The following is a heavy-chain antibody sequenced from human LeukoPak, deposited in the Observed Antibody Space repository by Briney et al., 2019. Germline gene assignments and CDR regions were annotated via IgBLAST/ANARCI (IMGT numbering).Heavy chain of an antibody. CDR1: GGSISSYY. CDR3: ARLSSGWYGDSDY. D-gene: IGHD6-19*01. Sequence: PSETLSLTCTVSGGSISSYYWSWIRQPPGKGLEWIGYIYYSGSTNYNPSLKSRVTMSVDTSKNQFSLKLSSVTAADTAVYYCARLSSGWYGDSDYWGQGTLVTVSS. CDR2: IYYSGST. J-gene: IGHJ4*02. V-gene: IGHV4-59*01.